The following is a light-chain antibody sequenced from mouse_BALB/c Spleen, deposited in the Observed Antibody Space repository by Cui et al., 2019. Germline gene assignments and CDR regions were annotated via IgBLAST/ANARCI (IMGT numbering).Light chain of an antibody. Sequence: ENVLTQPPAIMAAFLGQKVTMPCSASASVSSSYLHWYQQKSGASPKPLIHRTSNLAFGVPARFSGSGSGNSYSLTISSVEAEDDATYYCQQWSGYPFTFGGGTKLEIK. V-gene: IGKV4-58*01. CDR3: QQWSGYPFT. CDR1: ASVSSSY. J-gene: IGKJ2*01. CDR2: RTS.